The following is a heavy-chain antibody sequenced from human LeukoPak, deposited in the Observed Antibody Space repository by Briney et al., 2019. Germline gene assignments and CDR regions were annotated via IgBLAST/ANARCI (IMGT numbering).Heavy chain of an antibody. Sequence: GGSLRVSCGASGFTFSSYVMSWVRQAPGKGLEWVSTISGTGGSTYYADSVKGRLTISRDNSKNTLYLQMNSLRAEDTAVYYCAKRRGLELLYYYYMDVWGKGTTVTVSS. D-gene: IGHD1-7*01. V-gene: IGHV3-23*01. J-gene: IGHJ6*03. CDR3: AKRRGLELLYYYYMDV. CDR2: ISGTGGST. CDR1: GFTFSSYV.